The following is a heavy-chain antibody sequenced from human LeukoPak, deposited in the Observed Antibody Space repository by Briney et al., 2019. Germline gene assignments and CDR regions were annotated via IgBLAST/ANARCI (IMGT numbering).Heavy chain of an antibody. CDR1: GYTFTGYC. V-gene: IGHV1-2*06. D-gene: IGHD2-2*01. Sequence: GASVKVSCKASGYTFTGYCMHWVRQAPGQGLEWMGRINPNSGGTNYVQKFQGRVTMTRDTSISTAYMELSRLRSDDTAVYYCARDQFVVVPAAAYYYYGMDVWGQGTTVTVSS. CDR2: INPNSGGT. J-gene: IGHJ6*02. CDR3: ARDQFVVVPAAAYYYYGMDV.